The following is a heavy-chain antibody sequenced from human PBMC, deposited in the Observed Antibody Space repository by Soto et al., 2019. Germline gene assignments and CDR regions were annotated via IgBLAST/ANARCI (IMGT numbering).Heavy chain of an antibody. CDR3: ARGRIAVPGTFGY. CDR1: GFTFSSYG. Sequence: QVQLVESGGGVVQPGRSLRLSCAASGFTFSSYGMHWVRQAQGKGLEWVAVIWYDGTNKYYADSVKGRFTISRDNSKNTLYLQMNSLRAEDTAVYYCARGRIAVPGTFGYWGQGTLVTVSS. J-gene: IGHJ4*02. D-gene: IGHD6-19*01. CDR2: IWYDGTNK. V-gene: IGHV3-33*01.